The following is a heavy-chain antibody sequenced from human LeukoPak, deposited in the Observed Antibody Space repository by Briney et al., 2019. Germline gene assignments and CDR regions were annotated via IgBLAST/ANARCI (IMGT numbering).Heavy chain of an antibody. CDR1: GGSISSYY. Sequence: SETLSLTCNVSGGSISSYYWSWIRQPPGKGLEWIGYMYYSGNTNYNPSLKSRVTISVDTSKNQFSLKLSSVTAADTAVYYWARHRNDYVWGSYRPPSWFDPWGQGTLVTVSS. D-gene: IGHD3-16*02. J-gene: IGHJ5*02. CDR3: ARHRNDYVWGSYRPPSWFDP. V-gene: IGHV4-59*08. CDR2: MYYSGNT.